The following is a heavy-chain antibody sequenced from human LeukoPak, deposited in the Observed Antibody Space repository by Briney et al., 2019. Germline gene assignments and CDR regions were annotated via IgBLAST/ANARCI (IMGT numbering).Heavy chain of an antibody. J-gene: IGHJ4*01. D-gene: IGHD3-3*01. Sequence: QTGGSLRLSCAASGFTFSSYAMSWVRQAPGKGLEWVSAISGSGGSTYYADSVKGRFTISRDNSKNTLYLQMNSLRAEDTAVYYCARDGAYSTIFYWGQGTLVTVSS. V-gene: IGHV3-23*01. CDR2: ISGSGGST. CDR3: ARDGAYSTIFY. CDR1: GFTFSSYA.